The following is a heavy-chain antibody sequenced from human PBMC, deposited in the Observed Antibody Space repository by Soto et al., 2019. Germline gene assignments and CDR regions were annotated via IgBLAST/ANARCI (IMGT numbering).Heavy chain of an antibody. J-gene: IGHJ4*02. CDR1: GFTFSNFA. CDR3: ANPIPKTGTTFGF. Sequence: QLLASGGGFVQPGGSLRLSCVASGFTFSNFAMAWVPQAPGEGLECVSAISGSGDDTFYADSMKGRFTISRDNSKDTLYLQINSLRAEDTAVYYCANPIPKTGTTFGFWGQGTLVTVAS. V-gene: IGHV3-23*01. D-gene: IGHD1-1*01. CDR2: ISGSGDDT.